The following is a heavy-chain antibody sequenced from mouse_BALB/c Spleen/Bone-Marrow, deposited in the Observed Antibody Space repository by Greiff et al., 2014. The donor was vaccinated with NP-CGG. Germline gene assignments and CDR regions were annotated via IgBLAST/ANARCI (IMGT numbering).Heavy chain of an antibody. CDR2: IDPANGNT. CDR1: GFNIKDTY. CDR3: AHDAPFAY. V-gene: IGHV14-3*02. D-gene: IGHD2-3*01. J-gene: IGHJ3*01. Sequence: DVHLVESGAELVKPGASVKLSCTTSGFNIKDTYIHWVKQRPEQGLEWIGRIDPANGNTKYDPEFQGKATITADTSSNTAYLHLSSLTSEDTTVYSCAHDAPFAYWGQGTLVTVSA.